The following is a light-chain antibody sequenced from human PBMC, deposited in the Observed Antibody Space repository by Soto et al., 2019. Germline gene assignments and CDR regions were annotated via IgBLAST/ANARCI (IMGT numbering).Light chain of an antibody. CDR2: VTS. Sequence: ETVMTQSPATLSVSPGERTSLSCRASQSVSRNLAWYQQKPGQTPRLLIYVTSTRATGVPARFSAIGSGTEVTLTISSLQSEDFAVYYCQQYHNWPLTFGGGTKVEI. CDR1: QSVSRN. J-gene: IGKJ4*01. V-gene: IGKV3-15*01. CDR3: QQYHNWPLT.